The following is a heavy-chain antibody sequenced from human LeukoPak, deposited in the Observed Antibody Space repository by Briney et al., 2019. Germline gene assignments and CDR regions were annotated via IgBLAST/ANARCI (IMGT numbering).Heavy chain of an antibody. D-gene: IGHD6-19*01. J-gene: IGHJ4*02. CDR3: ARHVWSRLFSSGLDY. CDR1: GGSISSSSYY. Sequence: PSETLSLTCTVSGGSISSSSYYWGWIRQPPGKGLEWIGSIYYSGSTYYNPSLKSRVTISVDTSKNQFSLKLSSVTAADTAVYYCARHVWSRLFSSGLDYWGQGTLVTVSS. V-gene: IGHV4-39*01. CDR2: IYYSGST.